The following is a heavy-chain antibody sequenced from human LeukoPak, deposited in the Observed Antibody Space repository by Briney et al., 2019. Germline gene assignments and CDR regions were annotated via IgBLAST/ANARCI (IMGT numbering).Heavy chain of an antibody. CDR3: AGGVPTTL. J-gene: IGHJ4*02. D-gene: IGHD1-26*01. Sequence: PGGSLRLSCAASGFSFSSYDMNRVRQAPGKGLEWVSYISSSASTIYYADSVKGRFAISRDSAKNSLYLQMNSLRAEDTAVYYCAGGVPTTLWGQGTLVTVSS. CDR1: GFSFSSYD. V-gene: IGHV3-48*03. CDR2: ISSSASTI.